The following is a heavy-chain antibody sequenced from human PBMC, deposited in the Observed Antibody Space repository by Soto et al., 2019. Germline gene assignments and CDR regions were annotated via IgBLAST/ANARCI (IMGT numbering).Heavy chain of an antibody. CDR1: GYIFTNYW. J-gene: IGHJ3*01. CDR3: ARRRQSGVVFAFDV. CDR2: IYPGDSDT. Sequence: PGESLKISCKGSGYIFTNYWIGWVRQMPGKGLEWMGIIYPGDSDTRYSPSFQGQVTISAVKSIGTAYLQWSSLKASDTAMYYCARRRQSGVVFAFDVWGQGTMVTVSS. D-gene: IGHD2-15*01. V-gene: IGHV5-51*01.